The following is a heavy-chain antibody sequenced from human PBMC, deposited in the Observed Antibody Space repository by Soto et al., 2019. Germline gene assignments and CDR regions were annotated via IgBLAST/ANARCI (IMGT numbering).Heavy chain of an antibody. CDR2: ISGSGSNT. Sequence: EVQLLESGGGLVQPGGSLRLSCAASGFTSSSYAMSWVRQAPGKGLEWVSAISGSGSNTYYADSVKGRFTISRDNSKNTLVLQMNSLRAEDTAVYYCAKALRYFDWLVRPWNAMDVWGQGTTVTVSS. V-gene: IGHV3-23*01. CDR3: AKALRYFDWLVRPWNAMDV. J-gene: IGHJ6*02. D-gene: IGHD3-9*01. CDR1: GFTSSSYA.